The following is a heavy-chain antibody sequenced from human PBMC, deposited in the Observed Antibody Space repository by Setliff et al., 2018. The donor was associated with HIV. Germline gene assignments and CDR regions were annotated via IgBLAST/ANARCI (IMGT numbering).Heavy chain of an antibody. CDR3: ASAGSGTRAPPRY. Sequence: PSETLSLTCTVSGGSISSYYWSWIRQPPGKGLEWVGYNYYSGSTNYNPSLKSRVTISVDTSKNQFSLKLSSVIAADTAVYYCASAGSGTRAPPRYWGQGTLVTVSS. CDR2: NYYSGST. J-gene: IGHJ4*02. CDR1: GGSISSYY. D-gene: IGHD1-1*01. V-gene: IGHV4-59*01.